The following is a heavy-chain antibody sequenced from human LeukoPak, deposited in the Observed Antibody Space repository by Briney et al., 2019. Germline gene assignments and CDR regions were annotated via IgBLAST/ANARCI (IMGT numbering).Heavy chain of an antibody. Sequence: GRSLRLSCAASGFTFNNYGMHYVRQAPGKGLEWVXVISDDGRNKNYADSVKGRFTISRDSSNNTLYLQMNSLRAEDTGVYFCAKDRETTASGTFDFRGQGTLVTVSS. CDR1: GFTFNNYG. V-gene: IGHV3-30*18. CDR3: AKDRETTASGTFDF. D-gene: IGHD6-13*01. CDR2: ISDDGRNK. J-gene: IGHJ4*02.